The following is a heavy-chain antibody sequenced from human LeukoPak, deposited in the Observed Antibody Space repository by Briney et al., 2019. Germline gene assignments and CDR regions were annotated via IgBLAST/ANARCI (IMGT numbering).Heavy chain of an antibody. CDR2: INPNSGGT. CDR3: GTLLSNGPFDY. J-gene: IGHJ4*02. V-gene: IGHV1-2*06. CDR1: GYTFTGYY. Sequence: ASVKVSCKASGYTFTGYYMHWVRQAPGQGLEWMGRINPNSGGTNYAQKFQGRVTMTRDTSISTAYMELSRLRSDDTAVYYCGTLLSNGPFDYWGQGSLVTVSS.